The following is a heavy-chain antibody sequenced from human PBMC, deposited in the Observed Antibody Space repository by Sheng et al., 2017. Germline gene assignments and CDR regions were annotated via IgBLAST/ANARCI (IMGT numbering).Heavy chain of an antibody. CDR1: GYTFTSYG. D-gene: IGHD2-2*02. Sequence: QVQLVQSGAEVKKPGASVKVSCKASGYTFTSYGISWVRQAPGQGLEWMGWISAYNGNTNYAQKLQGRVTMTTDTSTSTAYMELRSLRSDDTAVYYCARDFFDCSSTSCYMVYYYYMDVWGQGTTVTVSS. CDR3: ARDFFDCSSTSCYMVYYYYMDV. J-gene: IGHJ6*03. V-gene: IGHV1-18*01. CDR2: ISAYNGNT.